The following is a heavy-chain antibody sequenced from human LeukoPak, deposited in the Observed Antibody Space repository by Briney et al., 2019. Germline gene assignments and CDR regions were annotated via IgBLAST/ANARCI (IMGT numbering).Heavy chain of an antibody. V-gene: IGHV3-7*01. CDR1: GFTFSSYW. CDR2: IKQDGGEK. D-gene: IGHD6-13*01. J-gene: IGHJ4*02. CDR3: ARMYISSWYVCDH. Sequence: GGSLRLSCAASGFTFSSYWMIWVRQAPGKGPEWVANIKQDGGEKYYVDSVGGRFTISRDNAKNSLYLQMNSLRAEDTAVYYCARMYISSWYVCDHWGQGTLVTVSS.